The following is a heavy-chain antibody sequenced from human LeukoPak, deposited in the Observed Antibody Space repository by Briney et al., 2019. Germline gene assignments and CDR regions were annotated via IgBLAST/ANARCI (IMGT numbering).Heavy chain of an antibody. Sequence: PSETLSLTWTVPCDSISSSRHFWGWVRQPPGKGLEWIGCIYYSGNAYYDPSLKSRVTISVDTSKNQFSLKLTSVTAAATAVYDCARHGNIVVVVGALAFDSWGQGTLVTVSS. CDR1: CDSISSSRHF. D-gene: IGHD2-15*01. V-gene: IGHV4-39*01. CDR2: IYYSGNA. J-gene: IGHJ4*02. CDR3: ARHGNIVVVVGALAFDS.